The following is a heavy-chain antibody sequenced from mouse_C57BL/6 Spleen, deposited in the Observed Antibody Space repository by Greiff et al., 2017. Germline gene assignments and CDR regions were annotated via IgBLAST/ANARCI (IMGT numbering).Heavy chain of an antibody. CDR3: ARGDPYYSNNYAMDY. CDR1: GYTFTSYW. CDR2: IHPNSGST. J-gene: IGHJ4*01. V-gene: IGHV1-64*01. Sequence: QVQLQQPGAELVKPGASVKLSCKASGYTFTSYWMHWVKQRPGQGLEWIGMIHPNSGSTNYNEKFKSKATLTVDKSSSTAYMQLSSLTSEDSAVYYCARGDPYYSNNYAMDYWGQGTSVTVSS. D-gene: IGHD2-5*01.